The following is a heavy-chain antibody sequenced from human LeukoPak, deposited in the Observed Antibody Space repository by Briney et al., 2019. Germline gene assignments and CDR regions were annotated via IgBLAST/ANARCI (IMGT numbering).Heavy chain of an antibody. D-gene: IGHD3-9*01. CDR3: ARDQHDVLTGYYSNYYNYYYMDV. J-gene: IGHJ6*03. CDR1: GFTFNSYW. CDR2: IKEDGTEK. V-gene: IGHV3-7*01. Sequence: GGSLRLSCVASGFTFNSYWMSWVRQAPGKVLEWVANIKEDGTEKYYVDSVRGRFTLSRDNAENSLYLQMSSLRAEDTAVYYCARDQHDVLTGYYSNYYNYYYMDVWGKGTTVTVSS.